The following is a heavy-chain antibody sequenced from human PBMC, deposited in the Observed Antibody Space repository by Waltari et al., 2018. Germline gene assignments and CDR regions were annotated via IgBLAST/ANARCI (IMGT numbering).Heavy chain of an antibody. CDR2: ISAYNGNT. J-gene: IGHJ5*02. Sequence: QVQLVQSGAEVKKPGASVKVSCKASGYTFTSYGISWVRQAPGQGLEWMGWISAYNGNTNYAQKLQGRVTMTTDTSTSTAYMELRSLRSDDTAVYYCARDSTPPTSNYEGNNWFDPWGQGTLVTVSS. CDR1: GYTFTSYG. D-gene: IGHD4-4*01. V-gene: IGHV1-18*01. CDR3: ARDSTPPTSNYEGNNWFDP.